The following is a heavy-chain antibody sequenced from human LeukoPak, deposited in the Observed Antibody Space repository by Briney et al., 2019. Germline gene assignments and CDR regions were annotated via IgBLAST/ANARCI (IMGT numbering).Heavy chain of an antibody. CDR1: GGSISSYY. V-gene: IGHV4-4*07. CDR3: ARDVNSVVVVAATGWFDP. D-gene: IGHD2-15*01. J-gene: IGHJ5*02. CDR2: IYTSGST. Sequence: SETLSLTCTVSGGSISSYYWSWIRQPAGKGLEWIGRIYTSGSTNCNPSLKSRVTMSVDTSKNQFSLKLSSVTAADTAVYYCARDVNSVVVVAATGWFDPWGQGTLVTVSS.